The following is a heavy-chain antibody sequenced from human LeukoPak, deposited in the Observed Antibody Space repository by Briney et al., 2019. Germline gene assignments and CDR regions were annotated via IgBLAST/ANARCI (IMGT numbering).Heavy chain of an antibody. Sequence: RGSLRLSCAASGFTFSSYAMHWVRQAPGKGLEYVSAISSNGGSTYYANSVKGRFTISRDNSKNTLYLQMGSLRAEDMAVYHCARGPMVRGVIIHFDYWGQGTLVTVSS. D-gene: IGHD3-10*01. V-gene: IGHV3-64*01. CDR2: ISSNGGST. J-gene: IGHJ4*02. CDR1: GFTFSSYA. CDR3: ARGPMVRGVIIHFDY.